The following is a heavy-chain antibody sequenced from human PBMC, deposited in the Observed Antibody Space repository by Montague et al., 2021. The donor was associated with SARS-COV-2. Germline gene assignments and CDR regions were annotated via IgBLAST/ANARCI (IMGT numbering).Heavy chain of an antibody. CDR3: ARATPSIVVLNWFDP. CDR2: IYYSGST. V-gene: IGHV4-31*03. J-gene: IGHJ5*02. Sequence: TLSLTCTVSGGSISSGGYYWSCIRQHPGKGLEWIGYIYYSGSTYYNPSLKSRVTSSVDTSKNQFSLKLSSVTAADTAVYYCARATPSIVVLNWFDPWGQGTLVTVSS. CDR1: GGSISSGGYY. D-gene: IGHD3-22*01.